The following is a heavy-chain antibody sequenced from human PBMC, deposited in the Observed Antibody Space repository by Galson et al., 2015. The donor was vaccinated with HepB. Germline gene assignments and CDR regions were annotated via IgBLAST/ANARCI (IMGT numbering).Heavy chain of an antibody. CDR1: GFTFSGSA. J-gene: IGHJ4*02. CDR2: IRSKANSYAT. Sequence: SLRLSCAASGFTFSGSAIHWVRQASGKGLEWVGRIRSKANSYATAYAASVKGRFNISRDDSKNTAYLQMNSLKTEDTAVYYCTRRPDKGYYFDYWGQGTLVAVSS. V-gene: IGHV3-73*01. CDR3: TRRPDKGYYFDY.